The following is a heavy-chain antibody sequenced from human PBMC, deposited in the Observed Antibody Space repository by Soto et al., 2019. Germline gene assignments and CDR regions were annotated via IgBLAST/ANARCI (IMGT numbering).Heavy chain of an antibody. J-gene: IGHJ5*01. Sequence: SQSLSLTCARSRGSVSTNSATCTWTSPSPSRGLEWLGRTYYRSKWYNDYAVSLKSRLSISPDTSKNQFSLQLNSVTPEDTAVYYCARLRGSSCFDSWGQATLVTVSS. D-gene: IGHD6-13*01. CDR1: RGSVSTNSAT. CDR2: TYYRSKWYN. CDR3: ARLRGSSCFDS. V-gene: IGHV6-1*01.